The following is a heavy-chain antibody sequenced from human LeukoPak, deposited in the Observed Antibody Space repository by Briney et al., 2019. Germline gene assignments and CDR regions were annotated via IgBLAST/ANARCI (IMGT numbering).Heavy chain of an antibody. CDR3: ARRPYDSSGYQYYFDY. J-gene: IGHJ4*02. Sequence: PSETLSLTCTVSGGSISSSSYYWGWIRQPPGKGLEWIGSIYYSGSTYYNPSLKSRVTISVDTSKNQFSLKLSSVTAADTAVYYCARRPYDSSGYQYYFDYWGQGTLVTVSS. CDR1: GGSISSSSYY. V-gene: IGHV4-39*01. D-gene: IGHD3-22*01. CDR2: IYYSGST.